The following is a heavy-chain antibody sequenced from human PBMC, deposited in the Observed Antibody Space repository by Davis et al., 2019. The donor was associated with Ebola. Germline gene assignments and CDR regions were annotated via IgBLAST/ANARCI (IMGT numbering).Heavy chain of an antibody. CDR3: ARGQRGYRF. J-gene: IGHJ4*02. V-gene: IGHV4-34*01. D-gene: IGHD5-18*01. CDR1: GGSFSGYY. CDR2: INHSGST. Sequence: MPSETLSLTCAVYGGSFSGYYWSWIRQPPGKGLEWIGEINHSGSTNYNPSLKSRVTISVDTSKNQFSLKLSSVTAADTAVYYCARGQRGYRFWGRGTLVTVSS.